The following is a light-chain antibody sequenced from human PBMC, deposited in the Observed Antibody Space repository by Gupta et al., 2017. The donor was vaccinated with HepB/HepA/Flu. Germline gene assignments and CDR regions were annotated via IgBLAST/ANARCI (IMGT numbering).Light chain of an antibody. CDR2: GDS. J-gene: IGLJ2*01. Sequence: SYVLSQPPPASEALGTTSRGTCGGNYNGDKSVHWYRQKPGQAPVLVVYGDSVRPSGIPGRFSGSKSGNTATLTMSRVEAGDEADYYCQVWDSSSVPVVFGGGTKLTVL. CDR1: YNGDKS. V-gene: IGLV3-21*03. CDR3: QVWDSSSVPVV.